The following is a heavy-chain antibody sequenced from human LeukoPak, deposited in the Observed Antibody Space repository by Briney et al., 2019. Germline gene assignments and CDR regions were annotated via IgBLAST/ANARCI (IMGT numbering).Heavy chain of an antibody. Sequence: PGGSLRLSCAASGFSFSIYWMQWVRQAPGKGLVWVSRISSDGSVTAYADSVKGRFTISRDNAKNTLFLQMNSLRAEDTAVYYCARDADGPGSLIDYWGQGALVTVSS. J-gene: IGHJ4*02. D-gene: IGHD2-8*01. CDR3: ARDADGPGSLIDY. V-gene: IGHV3-74*01. CDR1: GFSFSIYW. CDR2: ISSDGSVT.